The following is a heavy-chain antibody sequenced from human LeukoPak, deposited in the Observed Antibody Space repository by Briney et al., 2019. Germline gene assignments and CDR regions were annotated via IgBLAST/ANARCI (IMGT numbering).Heavy chain of an antibody. V-gene: IGHV3-23*01. Sequence: GGSLRLSCAASGFTFSSYGMSWVRQAPGKGLEWVSAINGSGGSTYYADSVKGRFTISRGNSKNTLYLQMNSLRAEDTAVYYCARGPSGYHNTGGQGTLVTVSS. J-gene: IGHJ4*02. D-gene: IGHD5-12*01. CDR2: INGSGGST. CDR3: ARGPSGYHNT. CDR1: GFTFSSYG.